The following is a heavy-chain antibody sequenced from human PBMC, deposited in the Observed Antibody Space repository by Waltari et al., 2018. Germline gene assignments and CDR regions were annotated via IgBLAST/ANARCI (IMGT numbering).Heavy chain of an antibody. Sequence: EGQLVEWGGGLVQTGGSLRLSCTDSDSTFRAHYMDWVRQAPGKGLELIGQIKSKAANYFTIYAASVKGRFTISRDDSKNSLYLQMNDLKTEDTARYYCADVGITATDSWGPGTVVTVSS. V-gene: IGHV3-72*01. CDR3: ADVGITATDS. CDR2: IKSKAANYFT. D-gene: IGHD1-26*01. J-gene: IGHJ4*02. CDR1: DSTFRAHY.